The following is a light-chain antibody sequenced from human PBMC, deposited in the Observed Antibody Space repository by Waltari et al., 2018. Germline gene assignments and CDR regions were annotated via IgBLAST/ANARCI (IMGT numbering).Light chain of an antibody. CDR1: QDIITW. Sequence: DIQMTQFPSTLSASVGDRVTIPCRASQDIITWLAWYQQKPGKAPKLLIFKASSLESGVPSRFSGSGSGTEFTLTISSLQPDDFATYYCQQYNSYSTTFGGGTKVEVK. J-gene: IGKJ4*01. CDR3: QQYNSYSTT. V-gene: IGKV1-5*03. CDR2: KAS.